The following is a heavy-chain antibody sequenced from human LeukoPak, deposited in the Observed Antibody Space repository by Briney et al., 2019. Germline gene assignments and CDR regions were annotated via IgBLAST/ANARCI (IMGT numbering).Heavy chain of an antibody. Sequence: SETLSLTCSVSGDSISIYYWSWIRQPPGKGLEWIGYIYNSGSTNYNPSLKSRVTISVDTSKNQFSLKLSSVAAADTAVYYCARGPPRVLRFLEWSIPRAFDIWGQGTMVTVSS. CDR3: ARGPPRVLRFLEWSIPRAFDI. V-gene: IGHV4-59*12. J-gene: IGHJ3*02. CDR2: IYNSGST. D-gene: IGHD3-3*01. CDR1: GDSISIYY.